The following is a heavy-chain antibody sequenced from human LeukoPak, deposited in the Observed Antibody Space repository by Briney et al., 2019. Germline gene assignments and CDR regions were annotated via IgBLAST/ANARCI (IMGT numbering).Heavy chain of an antibody. CDR3: ARHVRFLEWLSSYYFDY. CDR2: IYYSGST. CDR1: GGSISSSSYY. V-gene: IGHV4-39*01. J-gene: IGHJ4*02. D-gene: IGHD3-3*01. Sequence: SETLSLTCTVSGGSISSSSYYWGWTRQPPGKGLEWIGSIYYSGSTYHNPSLKSRVTISVDTSKSQFSLRLTSVTAADTAVYYCARHVRFLEWLSSYYFDYWGQGTLVTVSS.